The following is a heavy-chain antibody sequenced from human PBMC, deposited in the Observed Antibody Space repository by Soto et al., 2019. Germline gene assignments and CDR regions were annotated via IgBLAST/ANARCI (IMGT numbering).Heavy chain of an antibody. V-gene: IGHV3-64*01. CDR3: ARALGYAFDI. D-gene: IGHD7-27*01. CDR2: ISSNGGST. J-gene: IGHJ3*02. CDR1: GFTFSDYY. Sequence: LRLSCAASGFTFSDYYMSWIRQAPGKGLEWVSAISSNGGSTYYANSVKGRFTISRDNSKNTLYLQMGSLRAEDMAVYYCARALGYAFDIWGQGTMVTVSS.